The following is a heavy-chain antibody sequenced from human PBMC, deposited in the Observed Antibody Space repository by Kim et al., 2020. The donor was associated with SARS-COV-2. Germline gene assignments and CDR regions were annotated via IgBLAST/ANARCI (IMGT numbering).Heavy chain of an antibody. CDR1: GFTFSNYW. CDR2: ISSDGSST. Sequence: GGSLRLSCAASGFTFSNYWMHWVRQAPGKGLVWVSRISSDGSSTSYADSVKGRFTISRDNAKNTLYLQMNSLRAEDTAVYYCARAGWTGGVYFDYGGQG. V-gene: IGHV3-74*01. D-gene: IGHD7-27*01. J-gene: IGHJ4*02. CDR3: ARAGWTGGVYFDY.